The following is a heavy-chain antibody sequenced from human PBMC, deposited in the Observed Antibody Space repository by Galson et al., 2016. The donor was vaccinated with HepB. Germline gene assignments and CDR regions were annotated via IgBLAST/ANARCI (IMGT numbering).Heavy chain of an antibody. J-gene: IGHJ4*02. CDR3: ARDRRRYFDWFVL. CDR2: ISYDGSNK. CDR1: GFTFSSYA. V-gene: IGHV3-30-3*01. Sequence: SLRLSCEASGFTFSSYAMHWVRQAPGKGLEWVAVISYDGSNKYYADSVKGRFTISRDNSKNTLYLQMNSLRAEDAAVYYCARDRRRYFDWFVLWGQGTLVTVSS. D-gene: IGHD3-9*01.